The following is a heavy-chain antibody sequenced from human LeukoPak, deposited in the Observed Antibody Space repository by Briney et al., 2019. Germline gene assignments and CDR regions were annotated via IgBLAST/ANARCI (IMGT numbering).Heavy chain of an antibody. D-gene: IGHD3-10*01. J-gene: IGHJ3*02. CDR1: GFTLSSYG. CDR3: ARIWSRKDAFDI. Sequence: GGSLRLSCVASGFTLSSYGMHWVRQAPGKGLEWVAVISYDGSNKYYADSVKGRFTISRDNSKNTLYLQMNSLRAEDTAVYYCARIWSRKDAFDIWGQGTMVTVSS. V-gene: IGHV3-30*03. CDR2: ISYDGSNK.